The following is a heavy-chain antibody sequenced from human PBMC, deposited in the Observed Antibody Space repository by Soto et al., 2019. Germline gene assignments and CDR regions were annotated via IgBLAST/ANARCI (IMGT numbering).Heavy chain of an antibody. D-gene: IGHD1-26*01. J-gene: IGHJ3*01. CDR1: GFTLSYYW. CDR3: ARGDRGAFDL. Sequence: EVQLVESGGGLVQPGESLRLSCAASGFTLSYYWIHWVRQTPGKGLLWVSHIHNDGSRTTYADSVKGRFTISRDNARNTVYLQMNSLRDDDTAVYYCARGDRGAFDLWGQGTAVTVSS. V-gene: IGHV3-74*03. CDR2: IHNDGSRT.